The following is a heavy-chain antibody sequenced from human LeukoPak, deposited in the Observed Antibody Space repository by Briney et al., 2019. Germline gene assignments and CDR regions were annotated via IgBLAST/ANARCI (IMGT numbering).Heavy chain of an antibody. D-gene: IGHD2-2*01. V-gene: IGHV4-31*03. J-gene: IGHJ5*02. CDR2: IYYSGST. CDR1: GGSISSGGYY. CDR3: ARVVEDIVVVPAAMGNWFDP. Sequence: SQTLSLTCTVSGGSISSGGYYWSWIRQHPGKGLECIGYIYYSGSTYYNPSLKSRVTISVDTSKNQFSLKLSSVTAADTAVYYCARVVEDIVVVPAAMGNWFDPWGQGTLVTVSS.